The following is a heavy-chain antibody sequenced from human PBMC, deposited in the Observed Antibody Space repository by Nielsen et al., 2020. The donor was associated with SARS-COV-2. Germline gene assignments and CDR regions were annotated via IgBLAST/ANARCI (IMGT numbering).Heavy chain of an antibody. CDR3: ARDWSIFVDYYGMDV. J-gene: IGHJ6*02. D-gene: IGHD3-3*01. CDR2: ISAYNGNT. CDR1: GYTFTSYC. Sequence: ASVKVSCKASGYTFTSYCISWVRQAPGHGLEWMGWISAYNGNTNYAQKLQGRVTMTTDTSTSTAYMELRSLRSDDTAVYYCARDWSIFVDYYGMDVWGQGTTVTVSS. V-gene: IGHV1-18*01.